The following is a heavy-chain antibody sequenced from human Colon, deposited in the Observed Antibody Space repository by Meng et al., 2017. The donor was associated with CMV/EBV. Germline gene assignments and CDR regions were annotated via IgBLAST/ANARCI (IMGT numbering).Heavy chain of an antibody. CDR2: ITWNGGRT. V-gene: IGHV3-9*01. Sequence: LRLSCAASGFTFDDYAMHWVRQAPGKGLEWVSSITWNGGRTGYVDSVEGRFTISRDNAKNTLYLQMNSLRAEDTAVYYCARALTNLEWLLSFDYWGQGTLVTVSS. D-gene: IGHD3-3*01. J-gene: IGHJ4*02. CDR1: GFTFDDYA. CDR3: ARALTNLEWLLSFDY.